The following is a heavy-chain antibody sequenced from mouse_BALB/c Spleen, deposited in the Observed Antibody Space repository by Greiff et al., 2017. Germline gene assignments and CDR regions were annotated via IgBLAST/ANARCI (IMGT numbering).Heavy chain of an antibody. Sequence: QVQLKESGAELVRPGSSVKISCKASGYAFSSYWMNWVKQRPGQGLEWIGQIYPGDGDTNYNGKFKGKATLTADKSSSTAYMQLSSLTSEDSAVYFCARGGLGYAMDYWGPGTSVTVSS. CDR2: IYPGDGDT. J-gene: IGHJ4*01. CDR3: ARGGLGYAMDY. V-gene: IGHV1-80*01. D-gene: IGHD4-1*01. CDR1: GYAFSSYW.